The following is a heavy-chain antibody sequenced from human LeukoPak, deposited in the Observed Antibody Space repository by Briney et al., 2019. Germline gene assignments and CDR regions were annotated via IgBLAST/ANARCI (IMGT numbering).Heavy chain of an antibody. V-gene: IGHV3-30*04. CDR1: GFTFSTYA. D-gene: IGHD4-17*01. CDR3: ASLSPPYGDYDIPFDY. CDR2: ISYDGTTK. J-gene: IGHJ4*02. Sequence: GGSLRLSCAASGFTFSTYALHWVRQAPGKGLEWVAVISYDGTTKYYADSVKGRFTISRDNSKNTLYLRMNSLRAEDTAVYYCASLSPPYGDYDIPFDYWGQGTLVTVSS.